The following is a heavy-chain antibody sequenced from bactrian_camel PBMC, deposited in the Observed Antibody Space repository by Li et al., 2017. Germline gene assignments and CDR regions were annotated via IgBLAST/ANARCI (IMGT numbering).Heavy chain of an antibody. CDR2: IYTGGGST. J-gene: IGHJ4*01. V-gene: IGHV3S1*01. Sequence: QVQLVESGGGSVQAGGSLTLSCTASGYTLSSRCMGWFRQAPGKEREGVALIYTGGGSTYYADSVKGRFTISKDNAKNTLYLQMNSLKPEDTAVYYCAADPSRELRVGYPRISTGARGPRSPSP. CDR1: GYTLSSRC. D-gene: IGHD5*01. CDR3: AADPSRELRVGYPRIST.